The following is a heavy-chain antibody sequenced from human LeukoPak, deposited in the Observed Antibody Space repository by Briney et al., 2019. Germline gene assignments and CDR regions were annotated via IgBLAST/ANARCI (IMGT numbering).Heavy chain of an antibody. D-gene: IGHD3-3*02. CDR2: INHSGST. J-gene: IGHJ4*02. V-gene: IGHV4-34*01. CDR1: GGSFSGYY. CDR3: ARGISVD. Sequence: KSSETLSLTCAVYGGSFSGYYWSWIRQPPGKGLEWIGEINHSGSTNYNPSLKSRVTISVDTSKNQFSLKLSSVTAADTAVYYCARGISVDWGQGTLVTVPS.